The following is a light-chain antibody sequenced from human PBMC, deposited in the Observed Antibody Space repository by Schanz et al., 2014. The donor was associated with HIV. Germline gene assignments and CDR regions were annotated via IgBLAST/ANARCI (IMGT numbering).Light chain of an antibody. CDR1: SSDVGGYKY. Sequence: QSALTQPPSASGSPGQSVTISCTGTSSDVGGYKYVSWYQQHPGKAPKLMIYEVTKRPSGVPDRFSGSKSGNTASLTISGLRAEDEADYYCSLHMRRTTLDVFGTGTKLTVL. CDR2: EVT. J-gene: IGLJ1*01. CDR3: SLHMRRTTLDV. V-gene: IGLV2-8*01.